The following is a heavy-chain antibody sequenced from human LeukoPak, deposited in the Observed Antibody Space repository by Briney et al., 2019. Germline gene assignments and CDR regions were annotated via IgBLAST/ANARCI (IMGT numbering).Heavy chain of an antibody. J-gene: IGHJ4*02. CDR1: GFTFDDYA. Sequence: GGSLRLSCAASGFTFDDYAMHWVRHAPGKGLEWVSGISWNSGSIGYADSVKGRFTISRDNAKNSLYLQMNSLRAEDTAVYYCARGGNNYDILTGYYRFEYYFDYWGQGTLVTVSS. CDR3: ARGGNNYDILTGYYRFEYYFDY. D-gene: IGHD3-9*01. CDR2: ISWNSGSI. V-gene: IGHV3-9*01.